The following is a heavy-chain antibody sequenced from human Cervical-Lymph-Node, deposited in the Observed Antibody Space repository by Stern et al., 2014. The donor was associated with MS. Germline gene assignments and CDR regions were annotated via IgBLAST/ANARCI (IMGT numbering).Heavy chain of an antibody. Sequence: VQLVESGGGVVQPGRSLRLSCVASGFTFSDYAMSWVRQAPGKGLEWVALTSYDGNNKYYADSVKARFTISRYNSKRTLSLLINILRAEDTAVYYCARKVTGRHYFDYWGQGTLVTVSS. CDR2: TSYDGNNK. V-gene: IGHV3-30-3*01. CDR1: GFTFSDYA. J-gene: IGHJ4*02. D-gene: IGHD3-10*01. CDR3: ARKVTGRHYFDY.